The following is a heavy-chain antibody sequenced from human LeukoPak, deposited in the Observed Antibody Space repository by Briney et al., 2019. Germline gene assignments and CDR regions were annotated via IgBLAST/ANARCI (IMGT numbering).Heavy chain of an antibody. CDR3: AKDRGIAAAGTGNWFDP. CDR1: GFTFSSYA. V-gene: IGHV3-23*01. J-gene: IGHJ5*02. CDR2: ISGSGGST. D-gene: IGHD6-13*01. Sequence: GGSLRLSCAASGFTFSSYAMSWVRQAPGKGLEWASAISGSGGSTYYADSVKGRFTISRDNSKNTLYLQMNSLRAEDTAVYYCAKDRGIAAAGTGNWFDPWGQGTLVTVSS.